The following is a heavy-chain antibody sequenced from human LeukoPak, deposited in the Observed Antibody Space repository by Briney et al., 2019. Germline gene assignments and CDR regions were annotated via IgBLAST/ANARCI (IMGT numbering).Heavy chain of an antibody. D-gene: IGHD1-26*01. CDR1: GYTFTSYA. CDR3: ARGWEWVSGVSGLGLDFDY. CDR2: INAGNGNT. J-gene: IGHJ4*02. Sequence: ASVKVSCKASGYTFTSYAMHWVRQAPGQRLEWMGWINAGNGNTKYSQKFQGRVTITRDTSASTAYMELSSLRSGDTAVYYCARGWEWVSGVSGLGLDFDYWGQGTLVTVSS. V-gene: IGHV1-3*01.